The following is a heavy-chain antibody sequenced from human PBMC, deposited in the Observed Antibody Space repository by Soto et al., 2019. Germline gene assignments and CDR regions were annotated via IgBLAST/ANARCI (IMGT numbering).Heavy chain of an antibody. D-gene: IGHD2-21*02. Sequence: GGSLRLSCAASGFTFSSYAMHWVRQAPGKGLEWVAVISYDGSNKYYADSVKGRFTISRDNSKNTLYLQMNSLRAEDTAVYYCARMVVTAAFDIWGQGTMVTVSS. J-gene: IGHJ3*02. CDR2: ISYDGSNK. V-gene: IGHV3-30-3*01. CDR1: GFTFSSYA. CDR3: ARMVVTAAFDI.